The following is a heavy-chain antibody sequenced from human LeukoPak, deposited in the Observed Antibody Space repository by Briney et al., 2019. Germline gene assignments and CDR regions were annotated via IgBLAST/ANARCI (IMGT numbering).Heavy chain of an antibody. D-gene: IGHD3-10*01. CDR1: GFTFSSYS. CDR3: ARAQVLLWFGEPIDP. J-gene: IGHJ5*02. V-gene: IGHV3-21*01. Sequence: PGGSLRLSCAASGFTFSSYSMNWVRQAPGKGLEWVSSISGSSSYIYYADSVKGRFTISRDNAKNSLYLQMNSLRAEDTAVYYCARAQVLLWFGEPIDPWGQGTLVTVSS. CDR2: ISGSSSYI.